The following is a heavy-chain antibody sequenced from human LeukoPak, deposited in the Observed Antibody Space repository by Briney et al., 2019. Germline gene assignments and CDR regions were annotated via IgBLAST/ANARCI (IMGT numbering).Heavy chain of an antibody. CDR2: IKRDGSEK. CDR3: ARSPSSGRAVFDI. J-gene: IGHJ3*02. V-gene: IGHV3-7*03. Sequence: PGGSLRLSCAASGFTFSSYWMTWVRQAPGKGLEWVANIKRDGSEKHYVDSVKGRFTISRDNAKNSMFLQMNSLKTEDTAVYYCARSPSSGRAVFDIWGQGTMVTVSS. D-gene: IGHD5-12*01. CDR1: GFTFSSYW.